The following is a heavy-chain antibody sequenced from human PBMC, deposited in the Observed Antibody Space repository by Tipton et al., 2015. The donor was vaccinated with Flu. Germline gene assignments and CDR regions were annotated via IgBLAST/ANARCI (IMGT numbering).Heavy chain of an antibody. Sequence: TLSLTCSVSGYSIGSGYYWGWIRRPPGKGLEWIGNIYYSGSTSYDPSFKSRVTILVDTSKNQFSLKLSSVTAADTAVYYCARDNLLQSGGIRPYYYYAMDVWGQGTTVIVSS. CDR3: ARDNLLQSGGIRPYYYYAMDV. CDR1: GYSIGSGYY. D-gene: IGHD3-16*02. V-gene: IGHV4-38-2*02. CDR2: IYYSGST. J-gene: IGHJ6*02.